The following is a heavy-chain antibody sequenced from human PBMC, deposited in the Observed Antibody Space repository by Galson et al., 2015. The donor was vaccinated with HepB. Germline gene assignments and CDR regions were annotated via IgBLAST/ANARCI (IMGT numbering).Heavy chain of an antibody. CDR3: ARGGPPAARTAYDAFDI. J-gene: IGHJ3*02. V-gene: IGHV3-30-3*01. D-gene: IGHD6-6*01. Sequence: SLRLSCAASGFTFSSYAMHWVRQAPGKGLEWVAVISYDGSNKYYADSVKGRFTISRDNSKNTLYLQMNSLRAEDTAVYYCARGGPPAARTAYDAFDIWGQGTMVTVSS. CDR2: ISYDGSNK. CDR1: GFTFSSYA.